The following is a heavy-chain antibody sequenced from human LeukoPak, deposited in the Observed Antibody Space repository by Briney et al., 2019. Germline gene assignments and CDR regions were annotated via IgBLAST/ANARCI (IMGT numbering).Heavy chain of an antibody. CDR1: GYTSTGYY. Sequence: ASVKVSCKASGYTSTGYYMRWARHAPGERLERMGWINPNSGGTKYAQKFQGRVTMTRDTSIRTAYMELSRLRSDDTAVYYCARASGGYSSGWYINWFDPWGQGTLVTVSS. D-gene: IGHD6-19*01. CDR2: INPNSGGT. J-gene: IGHJ5*02. CDR3: ARASGGYSSGWYINWFDP. V-gene: IGHV1-2*02.